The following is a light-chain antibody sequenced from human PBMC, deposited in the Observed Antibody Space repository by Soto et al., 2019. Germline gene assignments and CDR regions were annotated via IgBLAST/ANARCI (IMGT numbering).Light chain of an antibody. J-gene: IGKJ1*01. V-gene: IGKV3-15*01. CDR1: QIVSSN. CDR3: QQYNNWPRT. CDR2: GAS. Sequence: EIVMTQSPATLSVSPGERATLSCSASQIVSSNLAWYQQKPGQAPRLLIYGASTRATGIPARFSGSGSGTEFTLTISRLQSEDFAVYYCQQYNNWPRTFGQGTKVEI.